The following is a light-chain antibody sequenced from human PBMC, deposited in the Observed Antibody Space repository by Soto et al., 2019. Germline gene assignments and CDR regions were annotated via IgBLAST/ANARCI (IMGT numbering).Light chain of an antibody. V-gene: IGKV3-11*01. CDR1: QSLGNF. CDR2: DAS. Sequence: EIVLTQSPATLSLSPGERATLSCRASQSLGNFLAWYQQRPGQAPRLLIYDASNRATGIPARFSGSGSGTDFTLTISSLAPEDSAVYYCQQRSDWLTFGGGTKVEIK. J-gene: IGKJ4*01. CDR3: QQRSDWLT.